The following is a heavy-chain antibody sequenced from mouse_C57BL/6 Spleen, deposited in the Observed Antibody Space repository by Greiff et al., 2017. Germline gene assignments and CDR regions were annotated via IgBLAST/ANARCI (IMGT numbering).Heavy chain of an antibody. CDR3: ARTYDGSSYGYFDY. CDR2: IYPGDGDT. Sequence: QVQLQQPGPELVKPGASVKISCKASGYAFSSSWMNWVKQRPGQGLEWIGRIYPGDGDTNYNGKFKGKATLTADKYSSTAYMQLSSLTSEDSAVYVCARTYDGSSYGYFDYWGQGTTLTVSS. CDR1: GYAFSSSW. V-gene: IGHV1-82*01. J-gene: IGHJ2*01. D-gene: IGHD1-1*01.